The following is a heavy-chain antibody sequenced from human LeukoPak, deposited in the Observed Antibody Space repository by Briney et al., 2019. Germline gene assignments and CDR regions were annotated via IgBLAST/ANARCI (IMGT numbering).Heavy chain of an antibody. D-gene: IGHD5-18*01. J-gene: IGHJ4*02. CDR2: ISASGGST. V-gene: IGHV3-23*01. Sequence: GGSLRLSCAASGFTFSSSAMSWVRQVPGKGPEWVSGISASGGSTYYADSVRGRFTISRDNSKNTLYVQMNSLRAEDTAVYSCARGLGYSYGYGIDYWGQGTLVIASS. CDR3: ARGLGYSYGYGIDY. CDR1: GFTFSSSA.